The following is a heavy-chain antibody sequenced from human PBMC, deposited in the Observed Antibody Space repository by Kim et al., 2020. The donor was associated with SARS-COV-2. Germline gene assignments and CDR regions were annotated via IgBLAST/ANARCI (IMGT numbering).Heavy chain of an antibody. CDR3: ARDEDIVVVVAATEKFSRYYGMDV. V-gene: IGHV3-30*04. CDR1: GFTFSSYA. D-gene: IGHD2-15*01. Sequence: GGSLRPSCAASGFTFSSYAMHWVRQAPGKGLEWVAVISYDGSNKYYADSVKGRFTISRDNSKNTLYLQMNSLRAEDTAVYYCARDEDIVVVVAATEKFSRYYGMDVWGQGTTVTVSS. J-gene: IGHJ6*02. CDR2: ISYDGSNK.